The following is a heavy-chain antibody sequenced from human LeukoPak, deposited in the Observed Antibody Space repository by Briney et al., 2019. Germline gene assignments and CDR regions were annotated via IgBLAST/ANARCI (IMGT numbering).Heavy chain of an antibody. CDR1: GCSISSYY. Sequence: SETLSLTCTVSGCSISSYYWDWIRQPPGQGLVWIGYVYYSGSTNYNPSLKSRVTISVDTSKNQFSLKLSSVTAADTAVYYCARVRNLKRIAAAGTGKANWFDPWGQGTLVTVSS. CDR3: ARVRNLKRIAAAGTGKANWFDP. V-gene: IGHV4-59*12. D-gene: IGHD6-13*01. CDR2: VYYSGST. J-gene: IGHJ5*02.